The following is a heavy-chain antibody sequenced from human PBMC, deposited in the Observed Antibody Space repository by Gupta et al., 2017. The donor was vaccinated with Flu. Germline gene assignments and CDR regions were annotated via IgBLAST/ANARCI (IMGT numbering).Heavy chain of an antibody. Sequence: EVQWLESGGGLVQPGGSLRLSCAASGFTFSGYAMNWVRQAPGKGLEWVSIISHNGQSTHYADSVKGRFTISRDDSKSTLYLQMNNLGVEDTAVYYCASRGWNRISSFDSWGQGTLVTVSS. CDR3: ASRGWNRISSFDS. D-gene: IGHD6-19*01. CDR2: ISHNGQST. J-gene: IGHJ4*02. CDR1: GFTFSGYA. V-gene: IGHV3-23*01.